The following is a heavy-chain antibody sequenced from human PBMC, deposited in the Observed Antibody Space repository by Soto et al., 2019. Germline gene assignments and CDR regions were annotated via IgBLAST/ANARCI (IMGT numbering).Heavy chain of an antibody. D-gene: IGHD6-13*01. V-gene: IGHV2-5*02. CDR3: ARIRQQMGRHMDV. CDR2: IFWDDDK. Sequence: SGPTLVNTTQTLTLTRTFSGFSLSTSGVGVGWIRQPPGKALEWLGIIFWDDDKRYSTSLKTRLTISKDTSKNQVVLTMTNMDPVDTATYYCARIRQQMGRHMDVWGQGTTVTVSS. J-gene: IGHJ6*02. CDR1: GFSLSTSGVG.